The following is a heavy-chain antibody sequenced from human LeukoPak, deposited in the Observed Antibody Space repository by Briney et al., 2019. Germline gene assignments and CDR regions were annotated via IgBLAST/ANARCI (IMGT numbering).Heavy chain of an antibody. V-gene: IGHV4-59*01. CDR2: IYYSGST. J-gene: IGHJ4*02. CDR3: ARARDGYNYGY. Sequence: SETLPLTCTVSGGSISSYYWSWIRQPPGKGLEWIGYIYYSGSTNYNPSLKSRVTISVDTSKNQFSLKLSSVTAADTAVYYCARARDGYNYGYWGQGTLVTVSS. CDR1: GGSISSYY. D-gene: IGHD5-24*01.